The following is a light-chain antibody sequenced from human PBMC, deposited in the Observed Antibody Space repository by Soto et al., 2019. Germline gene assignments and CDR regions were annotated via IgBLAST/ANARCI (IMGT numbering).Light chain of an antibody. CDR2: DVS. Sequence: QSALTQPASVSGSPGQSITISCTGTSSDVGGYNFVSWYQHHPGKAPKLMIYDVSNRPSGVSNRFSGSKSGNTASLTSSGLQAEDEADYYCSSYTTSSTPLCVFGTGTKLTVL. CDR1: SSDVGGYNF. V-gene: IGLV2-14*03. J-gene: IGLJ1*01. CDR3: SSYTTSSTPLCV.